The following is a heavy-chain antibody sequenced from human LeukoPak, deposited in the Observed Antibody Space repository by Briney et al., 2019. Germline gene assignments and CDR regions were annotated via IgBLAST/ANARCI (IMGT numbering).Heavy chain of an antibody. CDR1: GGSVSDNF. CDR2: IYPSGST. CDR3: AREPYDQYPNWYFDL. Sequence: PSETLSLTCTVSGGSVSDNFWSWIRQPAGKGLEWIGRIYPSGSTTYIPSLKSRVTMSVDTSNNHFSLKLSAVTAADTAVYYCAREPYDQYPNWYFDLWGRGTLVTVSS. D-gene: IGHD2-2*01. J-gene: IGHJ2*01. V-gene: IGHV4-4*07.